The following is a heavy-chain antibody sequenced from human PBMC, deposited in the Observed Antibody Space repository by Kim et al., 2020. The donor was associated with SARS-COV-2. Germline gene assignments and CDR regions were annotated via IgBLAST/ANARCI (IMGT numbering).Heavy chain of an antibody. J-gene: IGHJ6*02. CDR1: GFTFSSYA. Sequence: GGSLRLSCAASGFTFSSYAMSWVRQAPGKGLEWVSAISGSGGSTYYADSVKGRFTISRDNSKNTLYLQMNSLRAEDTAVYYCAKVGGDFWSGYYRDYYYYGMDVWGQGTTVTVSS. V-gene: IGHV3-23*01. CDR2: ISGSGGST. D-gene: IGHD3-3*01. CDR3: AKVGGDFWSGYYRDYYYYGMDV.